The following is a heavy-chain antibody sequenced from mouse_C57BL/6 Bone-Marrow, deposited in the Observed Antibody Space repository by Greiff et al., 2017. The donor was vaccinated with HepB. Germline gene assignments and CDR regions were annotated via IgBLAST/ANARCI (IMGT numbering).Heavy chain of an antibody. CDR1: GFKFTDYN. Sequence: EVQLQQSGAELVKPGASVKMSCTASGFKFTDYNMHWVKQRTEKGLEWIGRIDPEDGETKYDPKFQGKATITADTSSNTAYLQLRSLTSEDTAVYYCARGSDGYSWFAYWGQGTLVTVSA. V-gene: IGHV14-2*01. J-gene: IGHJ3*01. CDR2: IDPEDGET. CDR3: ARGSDGYSWFAY. D-gene: IGHD2-3*01.